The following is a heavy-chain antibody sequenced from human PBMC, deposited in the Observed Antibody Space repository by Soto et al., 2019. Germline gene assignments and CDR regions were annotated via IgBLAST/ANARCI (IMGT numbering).Heavy chain of an antibody. J-gene: IGHJ4*02. D-gene: IGHD3-10*01. CDR2: ISRFSDRT. CDR1: GFNFNSYT. CDR3: ARVGDYFGEFEYFDY. Sequence: LRLSCSASGFNFNSYTMNWVRQAPGKGLEWVSSISRFSDRTYYADSVKGRFAIFRANAENSVYLQVNSLRAEDTAVYYCARVGDYFGEFEYFDYWGQGTPVTVSS. V-gene: IGHV3-21*06.